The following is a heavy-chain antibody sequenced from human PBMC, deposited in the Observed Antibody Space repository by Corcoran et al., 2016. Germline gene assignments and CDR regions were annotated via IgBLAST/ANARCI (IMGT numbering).Heavy chain of an antibody. J-gene: IGHJ5*02. CDR3: ARGSYSSSWYVARFSPWFDP. CDR1: GGSFSGYY. D-gene: IGHD6-13*01. V-gene: IGHV4-34*01. CDR2: INHSGST. Sequence: QVQLQQWGAGLLKPSETLSLTCAVYGGSFSGYYWSWIRQPPGKGLEWIGEINHSGSTNYNPSLKSRVTISVDTSKNQFSLKLSSVTAADTAVDSWARGSYSSSWYVARFSPWFDPGGQGTLVPVSS.